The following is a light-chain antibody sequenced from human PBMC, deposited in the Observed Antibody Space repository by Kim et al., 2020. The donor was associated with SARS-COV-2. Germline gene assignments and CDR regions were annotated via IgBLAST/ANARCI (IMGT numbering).Light chain of an antibody. V-gene: IGLV2-8*01. CDR1: SRDVGGYDH. Sequence: QSVTISCTRSSRDVGGYDHVSWYQQHPGKAPKLMIYEVTKRPSGVPDRFSGSNSGNPASLTVSGLQAEDEADYYCSSYAGSNNLVFGGGTKVTVL. CDR3: SSYAGSNNLV. CDR2: EVT. J-gene: IGLJ2*01.